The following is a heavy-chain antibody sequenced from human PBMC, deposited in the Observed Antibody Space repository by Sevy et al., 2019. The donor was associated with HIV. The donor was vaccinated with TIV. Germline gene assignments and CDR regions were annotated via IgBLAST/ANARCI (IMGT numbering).Heavy chain of an antibody. CDR1: GFSVSSNY. D-gene: IGHD2-15*01. J-gene: IGHJ6*02. V-gene: IGHV3-53*01. CDR2: IYSDGRT. CDR3: TREDIVLGEDNYYGMDV. Sequence: GESLKISCVVSGFSVSSNYMSWVRQAPGKGLEWVSHIYSDGRTYYADSVRGRFTISRDTSKNTVYLEMKSLRAEDTAVYYCTREDIVLGEDNYYGMDVWGHGTTVTVSS.